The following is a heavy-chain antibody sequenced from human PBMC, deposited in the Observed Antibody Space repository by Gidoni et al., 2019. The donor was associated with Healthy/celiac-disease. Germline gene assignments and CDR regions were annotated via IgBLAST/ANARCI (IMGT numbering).Heavy chain of an antibody. J-gene: IGHJ3*02. CDR3: ARESGSYHDPSAFDI. CDR1: GFTFSDYY. Sequence: QVQLVESGGGLVKPGGSLRLSCAASGFTFSDYYMSWIRQAPGKGLEWVSYISSSSSYTNYADSVKGRFTISRDNAKNSLYLQMNSLRAEDTAVYYCARESGSYHDPSAFDIWGQGTMVTVSS. D-gene: IGHD1-26*01. CDR2: ISSSSSYT. V-gene: IGHV3-11*06.